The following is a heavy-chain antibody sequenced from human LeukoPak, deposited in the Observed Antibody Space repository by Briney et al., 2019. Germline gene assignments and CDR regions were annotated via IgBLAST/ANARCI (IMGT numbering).Heavy chain of an antibody. J-gene: IGHJ6*03. Sequence: PSETLSLTCTVSGGSISSSSYYWGWIRQPPGKGLEWIGSIYYSGSTYYNPSLKSRVTISVDTSKNQFSLKLSSVTAADTAVYYCARKTGFWAYYYMDVWGKGTTVTVSS. CDR2: IYYSGST. V-gene: IGHV4-39*07. CDR3: ARKTGFWAYYYMDV. D-gene: IGHD3-3*01. CDR1: GGSISSSSYY.